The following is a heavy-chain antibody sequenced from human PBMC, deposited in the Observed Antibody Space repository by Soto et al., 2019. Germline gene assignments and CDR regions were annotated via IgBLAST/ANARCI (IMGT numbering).Heavy chain of an antibody. Sequence: QVQLVQSGAEVKKSGASVKVSCKPSGYSFSDYFIQWVRQAPGQGLEWVAWINPKTAATNYAKKFQVRVSLTWDTSSNPAYMELTRLRPDDTAVYYCARIKWGLYYYNGMDVWGQGTTVIVSS. CDR2: INPKTAAT. D-gene: IGHD1-26*01. V-gene: IGHV1-2*02. CDR3: ARIKWGLYYYNGMDV. CDR1: GYSFSDYF. J-gene: IGHJ6*02.